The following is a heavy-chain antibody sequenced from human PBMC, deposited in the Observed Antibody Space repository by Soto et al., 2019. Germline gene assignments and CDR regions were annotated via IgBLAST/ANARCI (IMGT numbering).Heavy chain of an antibody. CDR2: IYYSGST. CDR3: ARHRGYCSSTSCPHRGNLVFDP. V-gene: IGHV4-39*01. CDR1: GGSISSSSYY. J-gene: IGHJ5*02. Sequence: PSETLSLTCTVSGGSISSSSYYRGWIRQPPGKGLEWIGSIYYSGSTYYNPSLKSRVTISVDTSKNQFSLKLSSVTAADTAVYYCARHRGYCSSTSCPHRGNLVFDPWGQGTLVTVSS. D-gene: IGHD2-2*01.